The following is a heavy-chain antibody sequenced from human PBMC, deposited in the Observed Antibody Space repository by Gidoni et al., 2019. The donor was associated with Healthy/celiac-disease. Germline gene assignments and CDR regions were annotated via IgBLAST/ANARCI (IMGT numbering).Heavy chain of an antibody. V-gene: IGHV3-30*03. CDR3: ARDSSGYSYGYQYTWFDP. D-gene: IGHD5-18*01. CDR2: ISDDGSNK. Sequence: QVQLVESGGGVVQPGRSLSLSCAASGFPFSSYGLHWVRQAPGKGLEWVAVISDDGSNKYYADSVKGRFTISRDNSKNTLYLQMNSLRAEDTAVYYCARDSSGYSYGYQYTWFDPWGQGTLVTVSS. J-gene: IGHJ5*02. CDR1: GFPFSSYG.